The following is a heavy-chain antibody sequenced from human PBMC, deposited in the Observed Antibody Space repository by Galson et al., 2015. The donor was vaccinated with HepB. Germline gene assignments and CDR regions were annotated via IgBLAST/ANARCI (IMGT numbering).Heavy chain of an antibody. J-gene: IGHJ4*02. V-gene: IGHV3-30-3*01. CDR3: AKDITPDPFGELDY. Sequence: SLRLSCAASGFTFRNYAMHWVRQAPGKGLEWVAVILYDGSNKYYADSVKGRFTISRDNAKNSLYLQMNSLRAEDTALYYCAKDITPDPFGELDYWGQGTLVTVSS. CDR1: GFTFRNYA. D-gene: IGHD3-10*01. CDR2: ILYDGSNK.